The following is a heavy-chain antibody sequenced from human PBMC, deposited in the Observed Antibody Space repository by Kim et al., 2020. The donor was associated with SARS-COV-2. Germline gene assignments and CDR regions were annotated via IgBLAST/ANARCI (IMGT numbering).Heavy chain of an antibody. V-gene: IGHV4-34*01. J-gene: IGHJ6*02. Sequence: SETLSLTCAVFGESFSGYHWTWIRQSPGKGLEWIGEINHSGGTNCNPSLKSRVTISLDTSKNQSSLKLGSLSAADTAGYYCARGRAGVVPSPILGLGPYYDYYAMVVWGQGTTLTVSS. CDR2: INHSGGT. CDR3: ARGRAGVVPSPILGLGPYYDYYAMVV. CDR1: GESFSGYH. D-gene: IGHD3-3*01.